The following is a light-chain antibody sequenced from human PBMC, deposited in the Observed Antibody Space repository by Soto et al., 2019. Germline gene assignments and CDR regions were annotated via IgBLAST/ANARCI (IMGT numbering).Light chain of an antibody. J-gene: IGKJ3*01. CDR1: QSVSSSS. CDR2: GAS. V-gene: IGKV3-20*01. CDR3: QQYSSSPFT. Sequence: EIVLTQSPGTLSLSPGERATLSCRASQSVSSSSLAWYQQKPGQAPRLLIYGASNRATGIPDRFSGSGSGTDFTLTVSRLEPEDFALYYCQQYSSSPFTFALGTRVDAK.